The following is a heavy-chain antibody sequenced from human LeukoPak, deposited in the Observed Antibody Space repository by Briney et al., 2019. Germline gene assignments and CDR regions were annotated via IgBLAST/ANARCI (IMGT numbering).Heavy chain of an antibody. J-gene: IGHJ6*04. CDR3: ARDTNLCFVV. CDR1: GGSISSSSYY. Sequence: PSETLSLTCTVSGGSISSSSYYWGWIRQPPGKGLEWIGSIYYSGSTYYNPSLKSRVTISVDTSKNQFSLKLSSVTAADTAVYYCARDTNLCFVVWGKGTTVTVSS. CDR2: IYYSGST. V-gene: IGHV4-39*07. D-gene: IGHD3-16*01.